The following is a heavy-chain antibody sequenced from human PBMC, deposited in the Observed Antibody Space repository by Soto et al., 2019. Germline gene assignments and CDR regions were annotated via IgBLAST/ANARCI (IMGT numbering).Heavy chain of an antibody. J-gene: IGHJ4*02. Sequence: SETLSLTCTVSGGSISSSSYYWGWIRQPPGKGLEWIGSIFYSGSTYYNPSLKSRVTISVDTSKNQFSLKLSSVTAADTAVYYCARYPSLYYYGSGIKYWGQGTLVTVSS. CDR2: IFYSGST. CDR3: ARYPSLYYYGSGIKY. V-gene: IGHV4-39*07. D-gene: IGHD3-10*01. CDR1: GGSISSSSYY.